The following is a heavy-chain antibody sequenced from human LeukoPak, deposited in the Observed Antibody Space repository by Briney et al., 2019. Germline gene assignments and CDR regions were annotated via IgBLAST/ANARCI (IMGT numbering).Heavy chain of an antibody. CDR2: ISSSSSYI. J-gene: IGHJ4*02. CDR1: GLTFSSYS. V-gene: IGHV3-21*01. Sequence: GGSLRLSCVASGLTFSSYSMNWVRQAPGKGLEWVSSISSSSSYIYYADSVKGRFTISRDNAKNLVYLQMNSLRAEDTAVYYCARDNGSSWSDYWGQGTLVTVSS. CDR3: ARDNGSSWSDY. D-gene: IGHD6-6*01.